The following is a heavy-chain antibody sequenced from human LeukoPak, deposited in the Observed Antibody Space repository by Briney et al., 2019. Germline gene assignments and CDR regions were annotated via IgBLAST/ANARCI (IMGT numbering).Heavy chain of an antibody. CDR1: GGSISSYY. V-gene: IGHV4-59*01. J-gene: IGHJ3*02. Sequence: KPSETLSLTCTVSGGSISSYYWSWIRQPPGKGLEWIGYIYYSGSTNYNPSLKSRVTISVDTSKNQFSLKLSSVTAADTAVYYCARVFSGYSGYDYAFDIWGQGTMVTVSS. CDR2: IYYSGST. D-gene: IGHD5-12*01. CDR3: ARVFSGYSGYDYAFDI.